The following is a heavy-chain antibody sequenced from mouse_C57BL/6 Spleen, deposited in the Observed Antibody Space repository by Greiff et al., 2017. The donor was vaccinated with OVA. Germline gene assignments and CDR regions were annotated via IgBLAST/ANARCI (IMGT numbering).Heavy chain of an antibody. J-gene: IGHJ2*01. Sequence: EVQLVESEGGLVQPGSSMKLSCTASGFTFSDYYMAWVRQVPEKGLEWVANINYDGSSTYYLDSLKSRFIISRDNAKNILYLQMSSLKSEDTATYYCARYYYGSLDYWGQGTTLTVSS. CDR2: INYDGSST. V-gene: IGHV5-16*01. CDR1: GFTFSDYY. D-gene: IGHD1-1*01. CDR3: ARYYYGSLDY.